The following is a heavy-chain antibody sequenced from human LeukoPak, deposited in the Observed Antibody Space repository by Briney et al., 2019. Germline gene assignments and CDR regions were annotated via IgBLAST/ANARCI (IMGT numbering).Heavy chain of an antibody. CDR2: INKDGSEK. Sequence: GGSLRLSCAASGFTFSSYWMSCVRQAPGKGLEWVANINKDGSEKYYVDSVKGRFTISRDNAKNSLYLQTNSLRAEDTAVYYCARDNDYDMVYWGQGTLVTVSS. J-gene: IGHJ4*01. D-gene: IGHD3-9*01. CDR3: ARDNDYDMVY. CDR1: GFTFSSYW. V-gene: IGHV3-7*01.